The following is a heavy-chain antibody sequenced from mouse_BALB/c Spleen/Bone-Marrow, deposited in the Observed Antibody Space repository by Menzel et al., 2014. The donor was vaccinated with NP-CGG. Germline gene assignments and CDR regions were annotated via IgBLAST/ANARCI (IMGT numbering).Heavy chain of an antibody. J-gene: IGHJ2*01. Sequence: VQLKDSGPELVKPGASVKISCKASGYTFTDYNMHWVKQSHGKSLEWIGYIYPYNGGTGYNQKFKSKATLTVDNSSSTAYMELRSLTSEDSAVYYCATRFITTAGYWGQGTTLTVSS. V-gene: IGHV1S29*02. D-gene: IGHD1-2*01. CDR1: GYTFTDYN. CDR2: IYPYNGGT. CDR3: ATRFITTAGY.